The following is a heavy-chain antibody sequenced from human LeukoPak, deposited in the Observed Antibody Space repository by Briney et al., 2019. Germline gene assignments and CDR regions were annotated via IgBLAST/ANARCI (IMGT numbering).Heavy chain of an antibody. Sequence: SETLSLTCAVYGGSFSGYYWGWIRQPPGKGLEWIGEINHSGSTNYNPSLKSRVTISVDTSKNQFSLKLSSVTAADTAVYYCARGKGAPSGYPRFYYFDYWGQGTLVTVSS. D-gene: IGHD3-22*01. CDR2: INHSGST. J-gene: IGHJ4*02. CDR3: ARGKGAPSGYPRFYYFDY. V-gene: IGHV4-34*01. CDR1: GGSFSGYY.